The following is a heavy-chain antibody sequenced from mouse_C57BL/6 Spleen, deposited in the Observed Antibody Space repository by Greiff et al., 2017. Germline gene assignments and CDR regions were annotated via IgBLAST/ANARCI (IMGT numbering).Heavy chain of an antibody. CDR2: IDPENGDT. J-gene: IGHJ4*01. Sequence: VQLKESGAELVRPGASVKLSCTASGFNIKDDYMHWVKQRPEQGLEWIGWIDPENGDTEYASKFQGKAPITADTSSNTAYLQISSLTSEDTAVYYCNYYGSSYDAMDYWGQGTSVTVSS. CDR1: GFNIKDDY. V-gene: IGHV14-4*01. CDR3: NYYGSSYDAMDY. D-gene: IGHD1-1*01.